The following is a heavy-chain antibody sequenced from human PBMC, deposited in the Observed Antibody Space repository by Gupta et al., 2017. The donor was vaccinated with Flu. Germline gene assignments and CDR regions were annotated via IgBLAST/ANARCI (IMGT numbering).Heavy chain of an antibody. CDR1: GFTLSAYW. V-gene: IGHV3-74*03. Sequence: VQLVESGGGLFQPGGSLRLSCAASGFTLSAYWMHWVRQAPGKGLVWVSRISGDGAITTSADSVKGRFTISRDNAKNTLYLQMNSLRDDDTAVYYCARGRAGSDYYYFDFWGQGSLVIVSS. CDR3: ARGRAGSDYYYFDF. CDR2: ISGDGAIT. J-gene: IGHJ4*02. D-gene: IGHD4-17*01.